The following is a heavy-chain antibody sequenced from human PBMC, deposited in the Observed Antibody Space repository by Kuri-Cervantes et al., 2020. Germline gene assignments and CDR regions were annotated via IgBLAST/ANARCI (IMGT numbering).Heavy chain of an antibody. CDR1: GFTFSSYA. CDR2: ISGSGGST. D-gene: IGHD6-6*01. Sequence: GESLKISCAASGFTFSSYAMSWVRQAPGKGLEWASAISGSGGSTYYADSVKGRFTISRDNSKNTLYLQMNSLRAEDTAVYYCAKDVEQLVETYYFDYWGQGTLVTVSS. J-gene: IGHJ4*02. CDR3: AKDVEQLVETYYFDY. V-gene: IGHV3-23*01.